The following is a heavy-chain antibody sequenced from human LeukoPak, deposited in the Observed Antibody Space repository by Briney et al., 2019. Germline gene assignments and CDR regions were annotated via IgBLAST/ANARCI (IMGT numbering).Heavy chain of an antibody. Sequence: GGSLRLSCAASGFTFSSYSMMWVRQAPGKGLEWVSYISSSSTTIHYADSVKGRFTISRDNAKNSVYLQMNSLRAEDTAVYYCARDNGSKVNYFMDYWGQGTLVTVSS. CDR2: ISSSSTTI. D-gene: IGHD2/OR15-2a*01. CDR3: ARDNGSKVNYFMDY. J-gene: IGHJ4*02. V-gene: IGHV3-48*01. CDR1: GFTFSSYS.